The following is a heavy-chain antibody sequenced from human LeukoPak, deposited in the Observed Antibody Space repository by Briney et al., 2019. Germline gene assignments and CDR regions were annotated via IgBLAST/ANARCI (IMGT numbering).Heavy chain of an antibody. J-gene: IGHJ4*02. CDR2: ISAYNGNT. Sequence: APMKGSSKAPCWIFTTYGISWAGQAPGQGLGWMGWISAYNGNTNYAQKLQGRVTMTTDTSTSTAYMELRSLRSDDTAVYYCARDPAPYSSSWYALHFDYWGQGTLVTVSS. CDR1: CWIFTTYG. V-gene: IGHV1-18*01. D-gene: IGHD6-13*01. CDR3: ARDPAPYSSSWYALHFDY.